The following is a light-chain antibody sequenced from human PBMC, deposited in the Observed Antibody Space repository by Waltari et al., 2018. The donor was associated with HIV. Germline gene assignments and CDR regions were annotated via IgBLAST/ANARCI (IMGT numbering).Light chain of an antibody. Sequence: QSVLTQPPSVSGAPGQRVTISCTGSTSNLRAGYTFPWYQQLPGTAPKLLIYDNGNRPSGVPDRFSGSKSGTSASLAISGLQAEDEADYYCQSYDSSLKVIFGGGTKVTVL. CDR2: DNG. CDR1: TSNLRAGYT. V-gene: IGLV1-40*01. CDR3: QSYDSSLKVI. J-gene: IGLJ2*01.